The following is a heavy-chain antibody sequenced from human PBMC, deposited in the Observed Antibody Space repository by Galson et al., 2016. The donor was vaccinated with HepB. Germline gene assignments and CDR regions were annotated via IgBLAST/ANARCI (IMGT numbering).Heavy chain of an antibody. D-gene: IGHD1-14*01. CDR3: AREPGPPGYYSYCGMGV. J-gene: IGHJ6*02. CDR2: IYSGGST. V-gene: IGHV3-53*01. Sequence: SLRLSCAASGFIVSSNFMSWVRQAPGKGLEWVSVIYSGGSTYYADSVRGRFTISRDSSKNTVYLQMNGLRVEDTAVYYCAREPGPPGYYSYCGMGVWGQGTTLTVSS. CDR1: GFIVSSNF.